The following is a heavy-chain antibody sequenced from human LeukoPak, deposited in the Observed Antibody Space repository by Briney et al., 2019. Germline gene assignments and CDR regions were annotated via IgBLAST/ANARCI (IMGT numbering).Heavy chain of an antibody. CDR3: ARDTSGTGDYYMDV. D-gene: IGHD7-27*01. J-gene: IGHJ6*03. CDR1: GFTFSSYS. CDR2: ISSSSSYI. V-gene: IGHV3-21*01. Sequence: GGSLRLSCAASGFTFSSYSMNWVRQAPRKGLEWVSSISSSSSYIYYADSVKGRFTISRDNAKNSLYLQMNSLRAEDTAVYYCARDTSGTGDYYMDVWGKGTTVTVSS.